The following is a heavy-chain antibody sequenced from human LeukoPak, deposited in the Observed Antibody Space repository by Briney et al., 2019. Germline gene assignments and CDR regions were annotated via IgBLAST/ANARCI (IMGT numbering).Heavy chain of an antibody. CDR1: GDSITNHY. V-gene: IGHV4-59*11. CDR2: IYYNGII. D-gene: IGHD3-10*01. CDR3: AGSGGLANTGAVFDY. J-gene: IGHJ4*02. Sequence: SETLSLTCIVSGDSITNHYCSLIRRPPGKGLEWIGYIYYNGIINYNPSLKSRVTISVDTSRNQFSMKLNSVTAADTAVYYCAGSGGLANTGAVFDYWGQGTLVTVSS.